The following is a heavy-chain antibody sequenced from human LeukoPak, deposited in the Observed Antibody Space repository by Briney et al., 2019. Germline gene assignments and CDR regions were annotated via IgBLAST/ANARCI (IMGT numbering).Heavy chain of an antibody. CDR2: IYSNDDK. Sequence: SGPTLVNPTRTLTLTCTFSGFSLSTSGVGVGWIRQPPGKALEWLALIYSNDDKRYSPSLKTRLTITKDTSKNQVVLTMTNMDPVDTATYSCAHSVIVGSTLGYFDYWGQGTLVTVSS. J-gene: IGHJ4*02. CDR3: AHSVIVGSTLGYFDY. D-gene: IGHD1-26*01. V-gene: IGHV2-5*01. CDR1: GFSLSTSGVG.